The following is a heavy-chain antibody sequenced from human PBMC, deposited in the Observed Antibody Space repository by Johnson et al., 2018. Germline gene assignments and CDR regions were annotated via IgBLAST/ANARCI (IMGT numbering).Heavy chain of an antibody. CDR2: IKQDGSEK. J-gene: IGHJ6*02. Sequence: VQLVESGGGLVQPGGSLRLSCAASGFTFSSYWMSWVRQAPGKGLEWVATIKQDGSEKYYVDSVRGRFTISRDNAKNSLYLHMNSLRAEDTAVYYRARGMYGMDVWGQGTTVTVSS. CDR1: GFTFSSYW. D-gene: IGHD2-8*01. V-gene: IGHV3-7*01. CDR3: ARGMYGMDV.